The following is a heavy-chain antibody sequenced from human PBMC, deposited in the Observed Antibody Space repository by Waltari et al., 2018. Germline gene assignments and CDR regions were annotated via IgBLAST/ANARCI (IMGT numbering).Heavy chain of an antibody. J-gene: IGHJ4*02. CDR3: ARRKAGPAAIFDY. CDR1: GFTFSSYW. D-gene: IGHD2-2*01. Sequence: EVQLVESGGGLVQPGGSLRLSCAASGFTFSSYWMSWVRQAPGKGLEWGANLKQDGSEKYYVDSVKGRFTISRDNAKNSLYLQMNSLRAEDTAVYYCARRKAGPAAIFDYWGQGTLVTVSS. CDR2: LKQDGSEK. V-gene: IGHV3-7*01.